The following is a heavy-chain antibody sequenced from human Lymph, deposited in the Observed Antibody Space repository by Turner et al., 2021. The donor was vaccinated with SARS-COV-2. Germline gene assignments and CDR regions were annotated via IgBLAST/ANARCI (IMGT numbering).Heavy chain of an antibody. Sequence: VQLVESGGGVVQPGRSLRLSCAASGFTFSSYGMHWVRQAPGKGLEWVAVIWYDASNKYYADSVKGRFTISRDNSKNTVYLQMNSLRAEDTAVYYCARDGAVGATTGLDYWGQGTLVTVSS. CDR2: IWYDASNK. J-gene: IGHJ4*02. CDR3: ARDGAVGATTGLDY. V-gene: IGHV3-33*01. CDR1: GFTFSSYG. D-gene: IGHD1-26*01.